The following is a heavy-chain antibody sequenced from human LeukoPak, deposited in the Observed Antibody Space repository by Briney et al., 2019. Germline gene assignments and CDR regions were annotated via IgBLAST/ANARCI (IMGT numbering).Heavy chain of an antibody. Sequence: GGSLRLSCASSVFTFSSYAISSVRQAPGKGLEWVSAISGSGGSTYYADSVKGRFTISRDNSKNTLYLKMNSLRAEDTAVYYCAKDLSYCSSTSCYVGGAFDYWGQGTLVTVSS. D-gene: IGHD2-2*01. J-gene: IGHJ4*02. CDR2: ISGSGGST. CDR1: VFTFSSYA. V-gene: IGHV3-23*01. CDR3: AKDLSYCSSTSCYVGGAFDY.